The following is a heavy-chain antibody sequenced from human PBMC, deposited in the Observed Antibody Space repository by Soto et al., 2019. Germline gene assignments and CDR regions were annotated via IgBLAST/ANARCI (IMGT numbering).Heavy chain of an antibody. Sequence: GGSLRLSCAASGFTFSSYAMHWVRQTPGKGLEWVAVISYDGSNKYYADSVKGRFTISRDNSKNTLYLQMNSLRAEDTAVYYCARDGGDYDFWFGLARTGYGMDVWGQGTTVTVSS. V-gene: IGHV3-30-3*01. CDR3: ARDGGDYDFWFGLARTGYGMDV. CDR1: GFTFSSYA. CDR2: ISYDGSNK. D-gene: IGHD3-3*01. J-gene: IGHJ6*02.